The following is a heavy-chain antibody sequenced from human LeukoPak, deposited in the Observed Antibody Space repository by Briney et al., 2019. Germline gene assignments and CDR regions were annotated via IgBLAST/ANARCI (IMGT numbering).Heavy chain of an antibody. D-gene: IGHD1-26*01. CDR3: ASLGGTYDF. Sequence: SETLSLTCTVSGGSISSYFWSWIRQPPGKGLEGIGYIYNSGSTKYNPSLQSRVSISVHTSKSQVSLKLSSVTAADTAVYYCASLGGTYDFWGQGTLVTVSS. V-gene: IGHV4-59*08. CDR1: GGSISSYF. J-gene: IGHJ4*02. CDR2: IYNSGST.